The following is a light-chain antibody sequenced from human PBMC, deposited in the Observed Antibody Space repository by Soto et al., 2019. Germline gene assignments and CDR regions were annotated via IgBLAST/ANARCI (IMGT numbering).Light chain of an antibody. J-gene: IGLJ2*01. CDR1: SGSIASNY. Sequence: NFMLTQPHSVSESPGQTVTISCTRSSGSIASNYVQWYQQRPGSAPTTVIYEDNQRPSGVPDRFSGSIDSSSNSASLTISGLKTEDEADYYCQSYDSSKGVVFGGGTKLTVL. CDR3: QSYDSSKGVV. V-gene: IGLV6-57*03. CDR2: EDN.